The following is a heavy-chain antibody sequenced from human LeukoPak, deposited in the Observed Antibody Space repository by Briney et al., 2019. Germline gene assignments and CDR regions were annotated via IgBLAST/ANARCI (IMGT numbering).Heavy chain of an antibody. Sequence: GSLRLSCAASGFTFSSYAMSWVRQAPGKELEWVSAISGSGGSTYYADSVKGRFTISRDNSKNTLYLQMNSLRAEDTAVYYCAKDRSSSSWPPGYYYYYGMDVWGQGATVTVSS. CDR3: AKDRSSSSWPPGYYYYYGMDV. D-gene: IGHD6-13*01. V-gene: IGHV3-23*01. J-gene: IGHJ6*02. CDR2: ISGSGGST. CDR1: GFTFSSYA.